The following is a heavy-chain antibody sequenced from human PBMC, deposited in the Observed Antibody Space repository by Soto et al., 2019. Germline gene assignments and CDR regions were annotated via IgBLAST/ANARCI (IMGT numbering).Heavy chain of an antibody. D-gene: IGHD3-3*01. J-gene: IGHJ6*02. Sequence: ASVKVSCKASGYTLIMYYIHWMRQAPGQGLEWMGLINPSGGSTTYAQKFQGRVTMTRDTSTSTVYMDLSSLKSEDTAVYYCASPSITIFGVGMDVWGQGTTVTVSS. CDR3: ASPSITIFGVGMDV. V-gene: IGHV1-46*01. CDR1: GYTLIMYY. CDR2: INPSGGST.